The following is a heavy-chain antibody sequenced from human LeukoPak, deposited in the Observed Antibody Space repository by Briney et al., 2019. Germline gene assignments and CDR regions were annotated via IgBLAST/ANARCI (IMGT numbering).Heavy chain of an antibody. CDR3: ASYYYDSRDV. Sequence: PSETLSLTCTVSGGSISSYYWSWIRQPPGKGLEWIGYISYSGSTNYNPSLKSRVTISVDTSKNQFSLKLSSVTAADTAIYYCASYYYDSRDVWGKGTTVTVSS. J-gene: IGHJ6*04. D-gene: IGHD3-22*01. CDR1: GGSISSYY. V-gene: IGHV4-59*08. CDR2: ISYSGST.